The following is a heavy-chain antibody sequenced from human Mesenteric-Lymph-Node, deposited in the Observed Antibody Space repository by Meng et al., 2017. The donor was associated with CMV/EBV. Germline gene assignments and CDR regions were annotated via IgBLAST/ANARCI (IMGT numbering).Heavy chain of an antibody. J-gene: IGHJ6*02. CDR2: IIPIFGTP. Sequence: VKVSCKASGGTFSSYAISWVRQAPAQGLESMGGIIPIFGTPNYAQKFQGRVTITTDESTSTAYMELSSLRSEDTAVYYCAGAYNYYAMDVWGQGTTVTVSS. D-gene: IGHD5-24*01. CDR3: AGAYNYYAMDV. CDR1: GGTFSSYA. V-gene: IGHV1-69*13.